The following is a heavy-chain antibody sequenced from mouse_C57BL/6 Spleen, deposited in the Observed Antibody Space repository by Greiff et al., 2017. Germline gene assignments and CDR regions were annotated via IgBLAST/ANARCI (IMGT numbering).Heavy chain of an antibody. CDR1: GFTFSDYY. CDR3: ARVTGAYYFDY. D-gene: IGHD1-1*01. J-gene: IGHJ2*01. Sequence: DVKLVESEGGLVQPGSSMKLSCTASGFTFSDYYMAWVRQVPEKGLEWVANINYDGSSTHYLDSLKSRFIISRDNAKNILYLQMSSLKSEDTATYYCARVTGAYYFDYWGQGTTLTVSS. CDR2: INYDGSST. V-gene: IGHV5-16*01.